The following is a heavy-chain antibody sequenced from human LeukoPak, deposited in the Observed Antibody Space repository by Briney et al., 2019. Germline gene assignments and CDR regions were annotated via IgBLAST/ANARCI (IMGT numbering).Heavy chain of an antibody. Sequence: GGSLRLSCAASGFTFSSYWMTWVRQAPGKGLEWVANIKEDGGEGYVDSVKGRFTVSRDNAKNSLYLQLTSLRAEDTAVYYCARLAYCGGDCYSPYYYGMDVWGQGTTVTVSS. D-gene: IGHD2-21*02. V-gene: IGHV3-7*03. CDR3: ARLAYCGGDCYSPYYYGMDV. CDR2: IKEDGGEG. J-gene: IGHJ6*02. CDR1: GFTFSSYW.